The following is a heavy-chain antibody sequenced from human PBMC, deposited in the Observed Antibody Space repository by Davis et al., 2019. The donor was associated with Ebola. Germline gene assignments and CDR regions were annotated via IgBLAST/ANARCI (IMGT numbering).Heavy chain of an antibody. CDR1: GGSISSSGHY. J-gene: IGHJ4*02. D-gene: IGHD3-22*01. CDR2: IYYRGST. Sequence: MPSETLSLTCTVSGGSISSSGHYWGWIRQPPGKGLEWIGPIYYRGSTYYNPSLKSRVTISVDTSKNQFSLKLSSVTAADTAVYYCARRRTYYDSSGYYFQFDYWGQGSLVTVSS. V-gene: IGHV4-39*01. CDR3: ARRRTYYDSSGYYFQFDY.